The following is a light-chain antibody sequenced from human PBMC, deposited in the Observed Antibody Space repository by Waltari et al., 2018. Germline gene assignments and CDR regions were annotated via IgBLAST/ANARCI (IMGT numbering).Light chain of an antibody. CDR1: QSISDY. Sequence: IQMTQSPPSLSASVGDRVTITCRASQSISDYLNWYQQKPGKAPKLLIYGASILQSGVPSRFSGSGFGTDFTLTISSLQPEDFATYYCQQSYSSTFGPGTKVDIK. CDR3: QQSYSST. J-gene: IGKJ3*01. CDR2: GAS. V-gene: IGKV1-39*01.